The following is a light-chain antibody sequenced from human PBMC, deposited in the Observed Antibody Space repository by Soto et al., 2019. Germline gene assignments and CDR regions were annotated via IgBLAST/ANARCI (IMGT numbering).Light chain of an antibody. V-gene: IGKV3-11*01. CDR2: NAS. Sequence: EIVLTQSPATLSLSPGDSATLSCTASQDIRIFLAWYQQKPGQAPRLLIYNASQRATGIPARFAGSGSGTDFTLTISSLGPEDFAVYYGQQRYHWPPLTFGGGTKVDIK. CDR3: QQRYHWPPLT. CDR1: QDIRIF. J-gene: IGKJ4*01.